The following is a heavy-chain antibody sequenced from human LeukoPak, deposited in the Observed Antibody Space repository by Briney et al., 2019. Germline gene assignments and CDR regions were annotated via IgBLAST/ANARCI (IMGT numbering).Heavy chain of an antibody. Sequence: GESLKISCKGSGYSFTIYWIGWVRQMPGKGLEWMGIIYPGDSDTRYSPSFQGQVTISADKSISTAYLQWSSLKASDTAMYYCARRGYSYGLLRYYYYMDVWGKGTTVTVSS. V-gene: IGHV5-51*01. D-gene: IGHD5-18*01. J-gene: IGHJ6*03. CDR3: ARRGYSYGLLRYYYYMDV. CDR1: GYSFTIYW. CDR2: IYPGDSDT.